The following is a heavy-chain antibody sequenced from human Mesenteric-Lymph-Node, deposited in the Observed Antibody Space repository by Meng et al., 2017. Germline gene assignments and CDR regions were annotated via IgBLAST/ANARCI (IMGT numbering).Heavy chain of an antibody. CDR2: MNPNSGNT. D-gene: IGHD5-18*01. CDR1: GYTFTSYD. V-gene: IGHV1-8*01. J-gene: IGHJ6*02. Sequence: ASVKVSCKASGYTFTSYDINWVRQATGQGLEWMGWMNPNSGNTGYAQKFQGSVTMTRDTSTSTVYMELSSLRSEDTAVYYCAREEDTAMGYYYYYGMDVWGQGTTVTVSS. CDR3: AREEDTAMGYYYYYGMDV.